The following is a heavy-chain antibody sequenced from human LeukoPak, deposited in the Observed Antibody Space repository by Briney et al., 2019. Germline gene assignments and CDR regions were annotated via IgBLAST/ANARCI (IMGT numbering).Heavy chain of an antibody. V-gene: IGHV3-30*02. J-gene: IGHJ4*02. Sequence: TGGSLRLSCAASGFTFSSYGMHWVRQAPGKGLEWVAFIRYDGSNKYYADSVKGRFTISRDNSKNTLYLQMNSLRAEDTAVYYCAKEVGSSSDYWGQGTLVTVSA. D-gene: IGHD6-6*01. CDR3: AKEVGSSSDY. CDR2: IRYDGSNK. CDR1: GFTFSSYG.